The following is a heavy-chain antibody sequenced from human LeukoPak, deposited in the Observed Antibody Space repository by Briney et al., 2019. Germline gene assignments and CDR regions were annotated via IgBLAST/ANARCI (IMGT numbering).Heavy chain of an antibody. CDR2: INHSGST. D-gene: IGHD6-19*01. Sequence: PSETLSLTCTVSGYSINSGYYWSWIRQPPGKGLEWIGEINHSGSTNYNPSLKSRVTISVDTSKNQFSLKLSSVTAADTAVYYCARHKIRSSGWYLGNWFDPWGQGTLVTVSS. J-gene: IGHJ5*02. V-gene: IGHV4-34*01. CDR1: GYSINSGYY. CDR3: ARHKIRSSGWYLGNWFDP.